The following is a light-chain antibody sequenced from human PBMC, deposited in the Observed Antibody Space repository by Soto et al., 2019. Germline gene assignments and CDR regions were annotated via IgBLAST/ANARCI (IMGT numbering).Light chain of an antibody. CDR2: DAS. CDR1: QSVSRY. J-gene: IGKJ4*01. Sequence: IVLTQSPATLSLSPGERATLSCRAGQSVSRYLDWYQQKPGQPPKLLIYDASSRATGIPARFSGSGSGTDFTLTISSLEPEDFAVYYCQQRSNWLTFGGGTKVDI. V-gene: IGKV3-11*01. CDR3: QQRSNWLT.